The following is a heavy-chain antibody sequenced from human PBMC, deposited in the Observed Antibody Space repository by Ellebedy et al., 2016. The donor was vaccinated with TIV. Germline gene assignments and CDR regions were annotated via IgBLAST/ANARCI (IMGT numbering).Heavy chain of an antibody. J-gene: IGHJ4*02. CDR1: GFTFSSYA. V-gene: IGHV3-23*01. Sequence: GESLKISXAASGFTFSSYAMSWVRQAPGKGLEWVSAISGSGGSTYYADSVKGRFTISRDNSKNTLYLQMNSLRAEDTAVYYCAKGLHTAMVLAFDYWGQGTLVTVSS. D-gene: IGHD5-18*01. CDR2: ISGSGGST. CDR3: AKGLHTAMVLAFDY.